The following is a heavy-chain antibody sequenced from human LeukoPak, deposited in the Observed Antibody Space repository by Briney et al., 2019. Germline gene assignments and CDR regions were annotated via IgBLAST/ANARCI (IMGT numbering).Heavy chain of an antibody. CDR3: ARISGSDNAFDI. CDR2: IYYRGST. V-gene: IGHV4-59*08. CDR1: GGSISSDY. J-gene: IGHJ3*02. Sequence: SETLSLTCTVSGGSISSDYWSWIRQPPGKGLEWTGYIYYRGSTSYNPSLKSRVTISIDTSKNRFSLKLSSVTAADTAVYYSARISGSDNAFDIWGQGTMVTVSS. D-gene: IGHD5-12*01.